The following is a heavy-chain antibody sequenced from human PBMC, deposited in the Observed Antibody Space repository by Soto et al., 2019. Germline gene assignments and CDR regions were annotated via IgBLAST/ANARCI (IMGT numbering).Heavy chain of an antibody. CDR2: IIPIFGTA. D-gene: IGHD6-6*01. J-gene: IGHJ6*02. CDR3: AGGSSSSQYEPFSNYYYYGMDV. CDR1: GGTFSSYA. V-gene: IGHV1-69*01. Sequence: QVQLVQSGAEVKKPGSSVKVSCKASGGTFSSYAISWVRQAPGQGLEWMGGIIPIFGTANYAQKFQGRVTITADASTSTAYMELSSLRSEGTAVYYCAGGSSSSQYEPFSNYYYYGMDVWGQGTTVTVSS.